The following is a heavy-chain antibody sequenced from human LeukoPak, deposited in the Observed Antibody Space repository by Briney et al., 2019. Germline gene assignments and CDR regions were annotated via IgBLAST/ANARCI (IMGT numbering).Heavy chain of an antibody. V-gene: IGHV3-23*01. CDR2: MSGSGRRT. CDR3: AREFLSGGTDAFDI. CDR1: GFTFNSYA. J-gene: IGHJ3*02. D-gene: IGHD3-10*01. Sequence: GGSLRLSCGASGFTFNSYAMSWVRQAPGKGLEWAATMSGSGRRTYYADIVKGRFTISRDNSKNTLDLQMNSLRAADTAVYYCAREFLSGGTDAFDIWGQGTMVTVSS.